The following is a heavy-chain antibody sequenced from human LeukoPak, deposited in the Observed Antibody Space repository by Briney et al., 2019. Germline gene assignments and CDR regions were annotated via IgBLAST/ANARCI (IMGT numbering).Heavy chain of an antibody. D-gene: IGHD3-22*01. Sequence: PSGTLSLTCTVSGGSISSSSYYWGWIRQPPGKGREWVGSIYDSGSTYYDPSLKSRVTISENTSNNQFSLKLSSVNGADTAVYSCARNFYDSSGYSKKPHAFDIWGQGTMVTVSS. CDR1: GGSISSSSYY. V-gene: IGHV4-39*01. CDR2: IYDSGST. CDR3: ARNFYDSSGYSKKPHAFDI. J-gene: IGHJ3*02.